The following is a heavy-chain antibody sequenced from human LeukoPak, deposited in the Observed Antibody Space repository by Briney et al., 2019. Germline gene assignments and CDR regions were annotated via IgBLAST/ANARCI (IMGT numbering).Heavy chain of an antibody. CDR3: ARDNYILTGYYNAFDI. CDR1: GSTVSSYF. D-gene: IGHD3-9*01. J-gene: IGHJ3*02. V-gene: IGHV3-53*01. CDR2: IYDGGST. Sequence: GGTLRLSCAASGSTVSSYFMSWVRQAPGKGLEWVSVIYDGGSTDYADSVKGRFTISRDNSKSTLYLQMNSLRAEDTAVYYCARDNYILTGYYNAFDIWGQGTLVTVSS.